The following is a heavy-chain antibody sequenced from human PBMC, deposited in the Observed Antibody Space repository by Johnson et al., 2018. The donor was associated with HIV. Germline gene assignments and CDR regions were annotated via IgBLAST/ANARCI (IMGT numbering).Heavy chain of an antibody. V-gene: IGHV3-30-3*02. J-gene: IGHJ3*02. CDR3: AKVRSGYTEIDAFDI. CDR1: GFTFSSYA. D-gene: IGHD3-22*01. Sequence: VQLVESGGGVVQPGRSLRLSCEASGFTFSSYAMHWVPQAPGKGLEWVAVISYDGSNKYYADSVTGRFTFSRDNSKNTLYLQMNSLRAEDTAVYFCAKVRSGYTEIDAFDIWGQGTMVTVSS. CDR2: ISYDGSNK.